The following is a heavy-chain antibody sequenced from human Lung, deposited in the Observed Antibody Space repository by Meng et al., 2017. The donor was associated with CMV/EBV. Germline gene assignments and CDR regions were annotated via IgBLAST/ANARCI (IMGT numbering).Heavy chain of an antibody. V-gene: IGHV3-74*01. Sequence: SCAASGFTFSSYWMHWVRQAPGKGLEWVSRIDSDGSSTTYAESVKGRFTISRDNAKNTLFLQMISLRAEDTAVYYCTRDGDYYDATLHWGQGSPVTVSS. D-gene: IGHD3-16*01. J-gene: IGHJ4*02. CDR2: IDSDGSST. CDR1: GFTFSSYW. CDR3: TRDGDYYDATLH.